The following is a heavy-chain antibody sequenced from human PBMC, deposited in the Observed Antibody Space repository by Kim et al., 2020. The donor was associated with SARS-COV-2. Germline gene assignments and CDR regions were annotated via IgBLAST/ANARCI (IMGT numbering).Heavy chain of an antibody. CDR3: ARVGPRITIFGVVNSPDYGMDV. Sequence: ASVKVSCKASGYTFTGYYMHWVRQAPGQGLEWMGRINPNSGGTNYAQKFQGRVTMTRDTSISTAYMELSRLRSDDTAVYYCARVGPRITIFGVVNSPDYGMDVWGQGTTVTVSS. CDR1: GYTFTGYY. CDR2: INPNSGGT. D-gene: IGHD3-3*01. V-gene: IGHV1-2*06. J-gene: IGHJ6*02.